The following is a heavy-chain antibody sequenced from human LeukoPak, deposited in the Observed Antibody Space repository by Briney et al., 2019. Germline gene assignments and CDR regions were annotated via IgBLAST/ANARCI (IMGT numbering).Heavy chain of an antibody. CDR3: AKDFPEWELTNWFDP. CDR2: ISYDGSNK. D-gene: IGHD1-26*01. Sequence: GGSLRLSCAASGFTFSSYGMHWVRPAPGKGLEGVAVISYDGSNKYYADSVKGRFTISRDNSKNTLYLQMNSLRAEDTAVYYCAKDFPEWELTNWFDPWGQGTLVTVSS. CDR1: GFTFSSYG. V-gene: IGHV3-30*18. J-gene: IGHJ5*02.